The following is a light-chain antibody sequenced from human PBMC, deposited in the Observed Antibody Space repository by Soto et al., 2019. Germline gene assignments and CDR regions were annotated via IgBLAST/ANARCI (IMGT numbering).Light chain of an antibody. CDR3: QQCDNWPLIT. CDR2: GAS. V-gene: IGKV3-15*01. CDR1: QSVSSN. J-gene: IGKJ5*01. Sequence: EIVMTQSPATLSVSPGERATLSCRASQSVSSNLAWYQYKPGQAXRLLIYGASIRATGVPARFSGSGSGTAFTLTITSLQSEDFALYYGQQCDNWPLITFGQGTRLEIK.